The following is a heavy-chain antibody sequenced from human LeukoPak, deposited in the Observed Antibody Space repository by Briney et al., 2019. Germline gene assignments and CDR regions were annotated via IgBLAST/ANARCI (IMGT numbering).Heavy chain of an antibody. D-gene: IGHD1-20*01. V-gene: IGHV4-39*01. J-gene: IGHJ3*02. CDR2: IYYSGST. Sequence: SETLSLTCTVSGGSISSSSYYWGWIRQPPGKGLEWIGSIYYSGSTYYNPSLKSRVTISVDTSKNQFSLKLSSVTAADTAVYYCARKSIYNWNDRAFDIWGQGTMVTVSS. CDR1: GGSISSSSYY. CDR3: ARKSIYNWNDRAFDI.